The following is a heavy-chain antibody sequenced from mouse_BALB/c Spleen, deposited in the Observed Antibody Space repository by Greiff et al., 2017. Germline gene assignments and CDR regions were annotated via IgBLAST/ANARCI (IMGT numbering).Heavy chain of an antibody. CDR2: IWAGGST. V-gene: IGHV2-9*02. J-gene: IGHJ1*01. D-gene: IGHD2-1*01. CDR1: GFSLTSYG. Sequence: VKLMESGPGLVAPSQSLSITCTVSGFSLTSYGVHWVRQPPGKGLEWLGVIWAGGSTNYNSALMSRLSISKDNSKSQVFLKMNSLQTDDTAVYYCARDYYCGNCGYFDVWGAGTTVTVSS. CDR3: ARDYYCGNCGYFDV.